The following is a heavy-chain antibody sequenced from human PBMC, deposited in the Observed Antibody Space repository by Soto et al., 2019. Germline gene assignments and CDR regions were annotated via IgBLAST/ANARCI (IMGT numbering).Heavy chain of an antibody. CDR2: TNGDGGGT. D-gene: IGHD2-15*01. J-gene: IGHJ4*02. CDR1: GFTFSSLA. CDR3: AKAAGQHVVAYYFDS. V-gene: IGHV3-23*01. Sequence: EVQLLESGGGLVQPGGSPRLSCAASGFTFSSLAMSWVRQAPGKGLQWVSMITNGDGGGTYYADSVKGRFTISRDNSKNTLYLQMNGLRAEDTAVYYCAKAAGQHVVAYYFDSWGQGTLVTVSS.